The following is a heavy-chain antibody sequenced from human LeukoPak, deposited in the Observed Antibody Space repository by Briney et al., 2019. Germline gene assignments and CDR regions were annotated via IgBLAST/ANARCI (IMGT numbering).Heavy chain of an antibody. V-gene: IGHV3-30-3*01. Sequence: GGPLRLSCAASGFSFSKYAMHWVRQAPGKGLEWVAVISFDETKKYHADSVKGRFTISRDNSNNTLFLQMNSVKTEDTAVYFCARMKVIKGASLDYWGQGSLVTVSS. CDR2: ISFDETKK. J-gene: IGHJ4*02. D-gene: IGHD2-21*01. CDR1: GFSFSKYA. CDR3: ARMKVIKGASLDY.